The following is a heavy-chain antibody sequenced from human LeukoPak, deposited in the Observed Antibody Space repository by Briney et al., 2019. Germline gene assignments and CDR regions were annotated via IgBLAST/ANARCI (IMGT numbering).Heavy chain of an antibody. D-gene: IGHD3-3*01. Sequence: ASVKVSCKASGYTFTSYGISWVRQAPGQGLEWMGWISAYNGNTNYAQKLQGRVTMTTDTSTSTAYMELRSLRSDDTAAYYCARDLYDFWSGYHPSGDYWGQGTLVTVSS. CDR1: GYTFTSYG. CDR2: ISAYNGNT. CDR3: ARDLYDFWSGYHPSGDY. J-gene: IGHJ4*02. V-gene: IGHV1-18*01.